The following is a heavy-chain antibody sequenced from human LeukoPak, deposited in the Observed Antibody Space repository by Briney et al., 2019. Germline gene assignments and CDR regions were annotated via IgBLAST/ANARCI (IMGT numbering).Heavy chain of an antibody. J-gene: IGHJ2*01. Sequence: SETLSLTCAVSGGSISSGGYSWSWIRQPPGKGLEWIGYIYYSGSTYYNPSLKSRVTISVDTSKNQFSLKLSSVTAADTAVYYCARDPHTYYYDSSGYYGGWYFDLWGRGTLVTVSS. V-gene: IGHV4-30-4*07. CDR1: GGSISSGGYS. D-gene: IGHD3-22*01. CDR2: IYYSGST. CDR3: ARDPHTYYYDSSGYYGGWYFDL.